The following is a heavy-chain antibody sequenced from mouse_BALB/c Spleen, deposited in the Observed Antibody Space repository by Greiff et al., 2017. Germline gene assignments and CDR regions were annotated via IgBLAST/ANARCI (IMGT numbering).Heavy chain of an antibody. CDR3: ARKDYYGYAMDY. J-gene: IGHJ4*01. CDR1: GFSLTSYG. Sequence: VKVVESGPGLVQPSQSLSITCTVSGFSLTSYGVHWVRQSPGKGLEWLGVIWSGGSTDYNAAFISRLSISKDNSKSQVFFKMNSLQANDTAIYYCARKDYYGYAMDYWGQGTSVTVSS. D-gene: IGHD1-1*01. V-gene: IGHV2-2*02. CDR2: IWSGGST.